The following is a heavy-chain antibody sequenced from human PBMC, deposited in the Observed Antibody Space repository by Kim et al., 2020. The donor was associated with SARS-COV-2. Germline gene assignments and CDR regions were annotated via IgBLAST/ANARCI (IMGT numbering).Heavy chain of an antibody. Sequence: SVKVSCKASGGTFSTYAISWVRQAPGQGLEWMGRLIPDYGITNFGQNFQGRVTLTADKSATTAYMELSSLTSDDTAVYYCARDDYTSRKKDNWGQGSL. CDR2: LIPDYGIT. V-gene: IGHV1-69*10. J-gene: IGHJ4*02. D-gene: IGHD4-4*01. CDR3: ARDDYTSRKKDN. CDR1: GGTFSTYA.